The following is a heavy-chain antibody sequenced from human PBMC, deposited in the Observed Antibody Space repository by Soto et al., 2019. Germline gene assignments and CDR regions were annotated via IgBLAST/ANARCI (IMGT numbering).Heavy chain of an antibody. D-gene: IGHD6-19*01. CDR1: GFTFSNYA. V-gene: IGHV3-23*01. CDR3: ARSGSDWFTFDY. Sequence: EVQLLESGGGLVQPGGSLRLSCAASGFTFSNYARSWVRQAPGKGLEWVSAVSGGGVNTYYAESVRGRFTISRDNSENTLYLQLNRLRAEDTAVYYCARSGSDWFTFDYWGQGALLTVSS. CDR2: VSGGGVNT. J-gene: IGHJ4*02.